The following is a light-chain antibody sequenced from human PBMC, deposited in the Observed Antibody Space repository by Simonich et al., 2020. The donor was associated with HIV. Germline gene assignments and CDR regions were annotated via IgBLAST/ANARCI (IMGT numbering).Light chain of an antibody. CDR1: QSVSSN. CDR2: GAS. J-gene: IGKJ1*01. CDR3: QQYNNWPPWT. V-gene: IGKV3-15*01. Sequence: EIVMTQSPATLSVSPGERATLSSRASQSVSSNLAWYQQKPGQAPRPLINGASTRATGIPARFSGSGSGTEFTLTISSMQSEDFAVYYCQQYNNWPPWTFGQGTKVEIK.